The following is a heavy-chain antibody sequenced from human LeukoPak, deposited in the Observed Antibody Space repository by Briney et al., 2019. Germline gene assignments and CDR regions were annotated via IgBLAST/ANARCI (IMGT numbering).Heavy chain of an antibody. CDR3: ASGTSGYAYEDYFDY. V-gene: IGHV4-34*01. Sequence: SETLSLTCAVYGGSLSGYYWSWIRQPPGKGLEWIGEINHSGSTIYNPSLKSRVTISLDTSKNQFSLKLSSVTAADTAVYYCASGTSGYAYEDYFDYWGQGTLVTVSS. CDR2: INHSGST. J-gene: IGHJ4*02. D-gene: IGHD5-12*01. CDR1: GGSLSGYY.